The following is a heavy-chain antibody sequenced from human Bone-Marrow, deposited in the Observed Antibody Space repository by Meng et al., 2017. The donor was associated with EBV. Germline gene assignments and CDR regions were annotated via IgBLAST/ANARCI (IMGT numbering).Heavy chain of an antibody. D-gene: IGHD3-10*01. CDR3: ARDYGSGSYYTPYFDY. CDR2: ISSSGSTI. CDR1: GFTFSDYY. J-gene: IGHJ4*02. V-gene: IGHV3-11*01. Sequence: QVKRGGLRRGLVKQGGSQKLPWTPSGFTFSDYYMSWLRRAPGKGLEWVSYISSSGSTIYYADSVKGRFTISRDNAKNSLYLQMNSLRAEDTAVYYCARDYGSGSYYTPYFDYWGQGTLVTVSS.